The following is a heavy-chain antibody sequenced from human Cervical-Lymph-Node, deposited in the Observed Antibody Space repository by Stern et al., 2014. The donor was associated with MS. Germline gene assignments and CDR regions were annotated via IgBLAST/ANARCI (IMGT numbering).Heavy chain of an antibody. CDR2: FDPEDGET. V-gene: IGHV1-24*01. CDR3: ATDRGVK. J-gene: IGHJ4*02. Sequence: VQLVESGAEVKKPGASVTVSCNVAGHPLSELAMHWLRQLPTRGLEWMGQFDPEDGETVYAQQFQGRLSMTEDTSTGTSYMTLTVLRSEDTAVYHCATDRGVKWGPGTLVTVSS. D-gene: IGHD3-10*01. CDR1: GHPLSELA.